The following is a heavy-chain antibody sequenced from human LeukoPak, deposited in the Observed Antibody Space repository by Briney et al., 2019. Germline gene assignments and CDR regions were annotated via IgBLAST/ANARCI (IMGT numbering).Heavy chain of an antibody. CDR2: INQDGSEK. D-gene: IGHD3-10*01. CDR3: ARDVPELDY. Sequence: GGSLRLSCAASGFTFSSYWMSWVRQAPGKGLEWVANINQDGSEKYYVDSMKGRFTISRDNAKNSLYLQMNSLRAEETAVYYCARDVPELDYWGQGTLVTVSP. CDR1: GFTFSSYW. J-gene: IGHJ4*02. V-gene: IGHV3-7*01.